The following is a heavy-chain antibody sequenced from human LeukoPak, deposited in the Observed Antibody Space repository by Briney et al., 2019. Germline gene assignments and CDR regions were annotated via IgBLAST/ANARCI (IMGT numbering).Heavy chain of an antibody. V-gene: IGHV1-2*02. CDR2: INPNSGGT. D-gene: IGHD1-26*01. CDR1: GYTFTGYY. J-gene: IGHJ4*02. CDR3: ARVAYSGSYLDY. Sequence: ASVKVSCKASGYTFTGYYMHWVRQAPGQGLGWMGWINPNSGGTNYAQKLQGRVTMTTDTSTSTAYMELRSLRSDDTAVYYCARVAYSGSYLDYWGQGTLVTVSS.